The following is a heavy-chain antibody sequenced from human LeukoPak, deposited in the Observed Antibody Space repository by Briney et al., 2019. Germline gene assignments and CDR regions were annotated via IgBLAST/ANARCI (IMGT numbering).Heavy chain of an antibody. V-gene: IGHV3-9*01. CDR2: INWKSGSM. D-gene: IGHD4-23*01. CDR3: EKDSRDYGGNRYLYG. Sequence: GRSLRLSWAASGFTFDDYAKHWVRQAPGKGLGGGSGINWKSGSMVYGDSVKGRFTISRDSAKNTQYLQIRSLRAEHTAMYYCEKDSRDYGGNRYLYGRGQGSLVTDCS. CDR1: GFTFDDYA. J-gene: IGHJ4*02.